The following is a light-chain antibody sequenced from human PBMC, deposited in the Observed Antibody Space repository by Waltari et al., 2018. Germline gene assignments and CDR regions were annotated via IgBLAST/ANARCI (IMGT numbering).Light chain of an antibody. CDR3: QQYDNWPPWT. Sequence: CRASQTVRTNLPWYRHNPGQAPRLLFFNAANRATGIPDRFSASGSGTDFTLTISSLQSEDFAVYYCQQYDNWPPWTFGQGTKLEIK. V-gene: IGKV3-15*01. CDR2: NAA. CDR1: QTVRTN. J-gene: IGKJ1*01.